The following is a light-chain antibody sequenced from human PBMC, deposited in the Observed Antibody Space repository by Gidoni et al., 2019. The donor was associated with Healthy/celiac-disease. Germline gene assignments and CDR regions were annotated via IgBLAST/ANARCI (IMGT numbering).Light chain of an antibody. CDR3: QQYDNLPRIT. CDR1: QDISNY. V-gene: IGKV1-33*01. CDR2: DAS. J-gene: IGKJ3*01. Sequence: DIQMTQSPSSLSSSVGDRVTITCQASQDISNYLNWYQQKQGKAPKLLIYDASNLETGVPSRFSGSGSGTDFTFTISSLQPEDIATYYCQQYDNLPRITFGPGTKVDIK.